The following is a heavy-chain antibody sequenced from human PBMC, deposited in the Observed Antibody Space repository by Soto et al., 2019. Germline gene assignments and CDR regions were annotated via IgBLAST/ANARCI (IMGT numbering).Heavy chain of an antibody. CDR3: NKAGPGYASSPMDY. D-gene: IGHD6-13*01. V-gene: IGHV3-15*01. CDR2: FQSKTDGGTT. CDR1: GFTFSDAW. J-gene: IGHJ4*02. Sequence: GSLRLSCAASGFTFSDAWMSWVRQAPGKGLEWVGRFQSKTDGGTTDYAAPVNGRFTISRDDSKNTLYLQMNSLKTEDTAVYYCNKAGPGYASSPMDYWGQGTLVTVSS.